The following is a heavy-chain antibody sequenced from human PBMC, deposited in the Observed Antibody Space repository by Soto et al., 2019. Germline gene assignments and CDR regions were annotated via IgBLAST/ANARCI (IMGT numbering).Heavy chain of an antibody. Sequence: QVQLVQSGPEVKMPGASVKVSCKASGHTFTGHHMHWVRQAPGQGLEWMAYIDLDSSHTKYAQRFHGRVTTTRDTSITTAYMELSGLRSDDTALYYCGLEPTGTGGFDYWGQGTVLTVSS. CDR2: IDLDSSHT. CDR3: GLEPTGTGGFDY. V-gene: IGHV1-2*02. J-gene: IGHJ4*02. D-gene: IGHD7-27*01. CDR1: GHTFTGHH.